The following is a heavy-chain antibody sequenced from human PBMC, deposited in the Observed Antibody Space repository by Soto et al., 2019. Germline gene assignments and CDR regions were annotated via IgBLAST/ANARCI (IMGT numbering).Heavy chain of an antibody. CDR2: ISAYNGNT. CDR1: GYTFTSYG. V-gene: IGHV1-18*01. Sequence: ASVKVSCKASGYTFTSYGISWVRQAPGQGLEWMGWISAYNGNTNYAQKLQGRVTMTTDTSTSTAYMELRGLRSDDTAVYYCACQSRLNWFDPWGQGTLVTVSS. J-gene: IGHJ5*02. CDR3: ACQSRLNWFDP.